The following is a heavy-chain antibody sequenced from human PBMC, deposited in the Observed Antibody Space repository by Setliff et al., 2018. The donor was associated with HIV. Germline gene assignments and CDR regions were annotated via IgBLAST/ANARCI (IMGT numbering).Heavy chain of an antibody. CDR1: GFNFNDYS. CDR2: ISWDSGRT. Sequence: GESLKISCVASGFNFNDYSMHWVRQTPGKTLEWVSLISWDSGRTDYAVSVRGRFTISRDNSKNSLYLQMQSLRPEDTALYYCAKGTMNHDFLTGYSPFDSWGQGTQVTVLL. J-gene: IGHJ4*02. V-gene: IGHV3-43D*03. CDR3: AKGTMNHDFLTGYSPFDS. D-gene: IGHD3-9*01.